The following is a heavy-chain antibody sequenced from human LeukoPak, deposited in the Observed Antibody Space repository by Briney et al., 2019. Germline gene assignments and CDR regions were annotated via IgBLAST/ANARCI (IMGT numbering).Heavy chain of an antibody. D-gene: IGHD1-26*01. CDR2: IYYSGST. CDR3: ASLAWWELPSYVFDY. V-gene: IGHV4-39*01. CDR1: GGSISSSSYY. Sequence: SETLSLTCTVSGGSISSSSYYWGWIRQPPGKGREWIGSIYYSGSTYYNPSLKSRVTISVDTSKNQFSLKLSSVTAADTAVYYCASLAWWELPSYVFDYWGQGTLLTVSS. J-gene: IGHJ4*02.